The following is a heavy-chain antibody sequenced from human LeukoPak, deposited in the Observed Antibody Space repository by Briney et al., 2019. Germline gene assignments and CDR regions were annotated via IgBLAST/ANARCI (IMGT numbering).Heavy chain of an antibody. J-gene: IGHJ5*01. Sequence: MASQTLSLTCTVSGYAITSGGFSWNWIRQPPGKGLEWIGCIYDRGPAYYNPSLKSRFTISVDRPKNQFFLNVTSLTAADTAVYYCARSRQASGLFNSWGQGTLVVVSS. CDR3: ARSRQASGLFNS. CDR2: IYDRGPA. D-gene: IGHD3-10*01. V-gene: IGHV4-30-2*01. CDR1: GYAITSGGFS.